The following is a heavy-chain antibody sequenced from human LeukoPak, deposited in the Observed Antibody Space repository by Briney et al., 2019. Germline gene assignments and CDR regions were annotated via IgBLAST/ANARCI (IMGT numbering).Heavy chain of an antibody. D-gene: IGHD2-8*02. J-gene: IGHJ4*02. CDR2: INPTGTGT. V-gene: IGHV1-46*01. CDR3: AREESGGYFDY. Sequence: ASVKVSCKASGYTFTNYYMHWVRQAPGQGLEWMGLINPTGTGTNYAQKFRGRVTLTRDTSTTTVYMELSSLRSEDTAVYYCAREESGGYFDYWGQGTLVTVSS. CDR1: GYTFTNYY.